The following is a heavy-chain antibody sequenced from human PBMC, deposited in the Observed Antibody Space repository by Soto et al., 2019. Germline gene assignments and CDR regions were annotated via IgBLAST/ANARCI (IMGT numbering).Heavy chain of an antibody. CDR2: INPSGGST. Sequence: ASVKVCCKASGYTFTSYYMHWVRQDPGQGLEWMGIINPSGGSTSYAQKFQGRVTMTRDTSTSTVYMELSSLTSEDTAVYYCARAPLGIIVAPDFWGQGTLVTVSS. CDR3: ARAPLGIIVAPDF. D-gene: IGHD3-22*01. CDR1: GYTFTSYY. V-gene: IGHV1-46*01. J-gene: IGHJ4*02.